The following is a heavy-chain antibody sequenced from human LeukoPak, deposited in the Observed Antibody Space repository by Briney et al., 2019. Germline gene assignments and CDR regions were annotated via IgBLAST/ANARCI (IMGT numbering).Heavy chain of an antibody. Sequence: ASVKVSCKASGYTFSNYGITWVRQAPGQGLEWTGWITTYNGNINYSQNFQGRVTMTTDTSTSTAYMELRSLRFDDTAVYYCARVGRFSGAFDIWGQGTRVTVSA. CDR3: ARVGRFSGAFDI. V-gene: IGHV1-18*01. D-gene: IGHD3-10*01. CDR2: ITTYNGNI. CDR1: GYTFSNYG. J-gene: IGHJ3*02.